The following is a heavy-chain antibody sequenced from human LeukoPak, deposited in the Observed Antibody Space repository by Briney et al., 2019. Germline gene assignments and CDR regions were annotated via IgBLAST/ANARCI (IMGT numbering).Heavy chain of an antibody. Sequence: PGGSLRLSCGVSGFTFSSNAMNWVRQAPGKGLEWVSVIYSGGSTYYADSVKGRFTISRDNSKNTLYLQMNSLRAEDTAVYYCARVEYYYDSSGYEYWGQGTLVTVSS. J-gene: IGHJ4*02. CDR1: GFTFSSNA. CDR2: IYSGGST. D-gene: IGHD3-22*01. V-gene: IGHV3-53*01. CDR3: ARVEYYYDSSGYEY.